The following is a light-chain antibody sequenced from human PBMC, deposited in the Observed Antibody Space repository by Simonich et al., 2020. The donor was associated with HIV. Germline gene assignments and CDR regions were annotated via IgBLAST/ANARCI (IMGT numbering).Light chain of an antibody. V-gene: IGLV1-44*01. CDR3: AAWDDSLNGPV. CDR2: SNN. J-gene: IGLJ3*02. Sequence: QSVLTQPPSASGTPGQRVTISCSGSSSNIGSNTVNVYQQLPGTAPKLLIYSNNPRPSGVPDRFSGSKSGTSASLAISGLQSEDEADYYCAAWDDSLNGPVFGGGTKLTAL. CDR1: SSNIGSNT.